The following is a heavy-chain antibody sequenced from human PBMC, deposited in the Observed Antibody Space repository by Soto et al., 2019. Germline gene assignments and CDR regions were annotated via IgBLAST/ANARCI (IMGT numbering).Heavy chain of an antibody. CDR3: ARGSGCITMVRGVRCGMDV. Sequence: PSKNPALTCAGHGGSLNRNYWTWTRHPPEKGLEGSGEIKHRGSTNYNPSLKSRVTISVDTSKNQFSLKLSSVTAADTAVYYCARGSGCITMVRGVRCGMDVWGQVTTVT. J-gene: IGHJ6*02. D-gene: IGHD3-10*01. CDR2: IKHRGST. V-gene: IGHV4-34*01. CDR1: GGSLNRNY.